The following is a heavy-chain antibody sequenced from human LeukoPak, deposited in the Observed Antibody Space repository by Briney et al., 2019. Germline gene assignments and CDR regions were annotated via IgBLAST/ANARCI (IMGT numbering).Heavy chain of an antibody. J-gene: IGHJ5*02. Sequence: ASVKVSCKASGYTFTSYGISWVRQAPGQGLEWMGWISAYNGNTNYAQKLQGRVTMTTDTSTSTAYMELRSLRSDDTAVYYCAREQGPDWDGMAAARSGSFDPWGQGTLVTVSS. CDR1: GYTFTSYG. V-gene: IGHV1-18*01. D-gene: IGHD6-6*01. CDR2: ISAYNGNT. CDR3: AREQGPDWDGMAAARSGSFDP.